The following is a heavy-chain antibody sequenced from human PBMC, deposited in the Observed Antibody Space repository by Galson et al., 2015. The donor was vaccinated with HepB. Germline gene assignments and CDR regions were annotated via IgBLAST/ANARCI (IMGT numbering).Heavy chain of an antibody. Sequence: SETLSLTCTVSGGSITNNDDYWGWIRQPPGKGLEWIASINYSGNTFYNPSLKSRATITVDTSKNQFSLKLSSVTAADTAEFYCGRRAVFYDSSGSKVYVFDIWGQGTMVTVSS. CDR3: GRRAVFYDSSGSKVYVFDI. J-gene: IGHJ3*02. V-gene: IGHV4-39*01. D-gene: IGHD3-22*01. CDR2: INYSGNT. CDR1: GGSITNNDDY.